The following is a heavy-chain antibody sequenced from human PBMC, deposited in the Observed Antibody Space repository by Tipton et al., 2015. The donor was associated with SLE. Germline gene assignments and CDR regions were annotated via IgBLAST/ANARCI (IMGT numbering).Heavy chain of an antibody. V-gene: IGHV4-34*01. CDR1: GGSISSYH. CDR3: ARVGDDFWSGFGYYYYMDV. CDR2: INHSGSS. J-gene: IGHJ6*03. Sequence: LRLSCTVSGGSISSYHWSWIRQPPGKGLEWIGKINHSGSSNFSPSLKSRVTISIDTSKKQFSLRLSSVTAADTAVYYCARVGDDFWSGFGYYYYMDVWGKGTTVTVSS. D-gene: IGHD3-3*01.